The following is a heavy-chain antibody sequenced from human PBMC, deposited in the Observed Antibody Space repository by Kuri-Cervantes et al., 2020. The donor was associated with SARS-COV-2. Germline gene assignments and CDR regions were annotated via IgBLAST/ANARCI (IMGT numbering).Heavy chain of an antibody. V-gene: IGHV1-18*01. CDR3: ARAGAEVTSHFDY. D-gene: IGHD2-21*02. Sequence: ASVKVSCKASGYTFTNYGISWVRQAPGQGLEWMGWISGYNGNTEYTQKLQGRVTMTTDTSTSTAYMELRSLRSDDTAVYYCARAGAEVTSHFDYWGQGTLVTVSS. CDR1: GYTFTNYG. J-gene: IGHJ4*02. CDR2: ISGYNGNT.